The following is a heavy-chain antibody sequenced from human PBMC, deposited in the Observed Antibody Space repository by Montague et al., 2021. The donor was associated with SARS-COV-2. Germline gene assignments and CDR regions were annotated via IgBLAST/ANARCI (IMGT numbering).Heavy chain of an antibody. CDR1: GGSFSTYS. CDR2: IHHGGST. V-gene: IGHV4-34*01. Sequence: SETLSLTCAVHGGSFSTYSWNWIRQPPGKGLEWIGEIHHGGSTNYNPSLKSRVTISADTSKNQFSLKLTSVAAADTAVYYCARLGDGVVPSPILGVGPYYSNKDRDDGGKGTTVTVSS. D-gene: IGHD3-10*01. CDR3: ARLGDGVVPSPILGVGPYYSNKDRDD. J-gene: IGHJ6*03.